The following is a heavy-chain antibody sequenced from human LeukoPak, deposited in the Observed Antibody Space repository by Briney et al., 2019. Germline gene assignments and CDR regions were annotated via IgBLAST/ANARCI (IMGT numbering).Heavy chain of an antibody. V-gene: IGHV1-18*01. CDR2: ISAYNGNT. CDR3: ASTRDLGLFDY. J-gene: IGHJ4*02. CDR1: GHTFTSYG. Sequence: GASVNVSCTASGHTFTSYGISWVRQAPGQGLEWMGWISAYNGNTNYAQKLQGRVTMTTDTSTSTAYMELRSLRSDDTAVYYCASTRDLGLFDYWGQGTLVTVSS.